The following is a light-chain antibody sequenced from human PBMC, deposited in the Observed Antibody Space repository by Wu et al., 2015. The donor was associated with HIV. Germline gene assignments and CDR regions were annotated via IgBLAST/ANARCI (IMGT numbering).Light chain of an antibody. CDR1: QDIFTY. Sequence: AIQLTQSPSSLSASIGDRVNITCRASQDIFTYLAWYQQKPGKAPRVLIYDASTLQSGVSSRFSGSGSGADFTLTISGFQREDFAIYFCQQLNSFPLTFGQGSRLEI. V-gene: IGKV1-13*02. J-gene: IGKJ5*01. CDR2: DAS. CDR3: QQLNSFPLT.